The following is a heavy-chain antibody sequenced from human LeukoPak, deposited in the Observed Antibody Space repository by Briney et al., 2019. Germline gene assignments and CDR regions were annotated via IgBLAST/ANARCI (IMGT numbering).Heavy chain of an antibody. D-gene: IGHD5-18*01. CDR2: IYHSGST. J-gene: IGHJ3*02. Sequence: TSETLSLTCAVSGYSISSGYYWGWIRQPPGKGLELIGSIYHSGSTYYNPSLKSRVTISVDTSKNQFSLKLSPVTDADKAVYYCAGSRPQQYPDTSPSTAIAPPYAFDIWGQGTMVTVSS. V-gene: IGHV4-38-2*01. CDR3: AGSRPQQYPDTSPSTAIAPPYAFDI. CDR1: GYSISSGYY.